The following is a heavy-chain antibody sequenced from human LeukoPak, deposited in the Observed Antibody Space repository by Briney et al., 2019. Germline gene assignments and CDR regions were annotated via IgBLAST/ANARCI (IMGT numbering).Heavy chain of an antibody. CDR2: IKQDGSDQ. V-gene: IGHV3-7*01. D-gene: IGHD2-21*01. CDR1: GFTLSTYG. CDR3: AGGVGGADY. J-gene: IGHJ4*02. Sequence: GGSLRLSCAASGFTLSTYGMGWVGQAPGKGREGVANIKQDGSDQYYVDSVKGRFTISRDNAKNSVYLQMNSLRAEDTAVYYCAGGVGGADYWGQGTLVTVSS.